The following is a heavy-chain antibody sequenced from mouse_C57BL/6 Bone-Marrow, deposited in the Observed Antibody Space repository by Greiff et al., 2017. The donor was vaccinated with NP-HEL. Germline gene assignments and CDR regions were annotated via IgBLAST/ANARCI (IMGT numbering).Heavy chain of an antibody. Sequence: VKLVESGPGLVAPSQSLSITCTVSGFSLTSYAISWVRQPPGKGLEWLGVIWTGGGTNYNSALKSRLSISKDNSKSQVFLKMNSLQTDDTARYYCAREINYGSSQGYYFDYWGQGTTLTVSS. CDR2: IWTGGGT. V-gene: IGHV2-9-1*01. J-gene: IGHJ2*01. D-gene: IGHD1-1*01. CDR1: GFSLTSYA. CDR3: AREINYGSSQGYYFDY.